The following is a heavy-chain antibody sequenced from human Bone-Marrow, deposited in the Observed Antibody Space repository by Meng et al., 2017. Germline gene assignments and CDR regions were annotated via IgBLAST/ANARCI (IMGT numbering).Heavy chain of an antibody. D-gene: IGHD5-24*01. V-gene: IGHV4-61*02. CDR3: ARGGDGYNWDLDY. J-gene: IGHJ4*02. Sequence: SETLSLTCTVSGGSISSGSYYWSWIRQPAGKGLEWIGRIYTSGSTNYNPSLKSRVTISVDTSKNQFSLKLSSVTAADTAVYYCARGGDGYNWDLDYWGRGTLVTVSS. CDR1: GGSISSGSYY. CDR2: IYTSGST.